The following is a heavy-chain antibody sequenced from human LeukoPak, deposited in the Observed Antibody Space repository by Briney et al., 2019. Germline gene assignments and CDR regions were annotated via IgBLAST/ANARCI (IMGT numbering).Heavy chain of an antibody. CDR1: GFTFSSYA. CDR3: ARNPCSSTSCYLPGPYYYYYMDV. Sequence: PGGSLRLSCAASGFTFSSYAMSWVRQAPGKGLEWVSAISGSGGSTYYADSVKGRFTISRDNSKNTLYLQMNNLRAEDTAVYYCARNPCSSTSCYLPGPYYYYYMDVWGKGTTVTVSS. V-gene: IGHV3-23*01. J-gene: IGHJ6*03. D-gene: IGHD2-2*01. CDR2: ISGSGGST.